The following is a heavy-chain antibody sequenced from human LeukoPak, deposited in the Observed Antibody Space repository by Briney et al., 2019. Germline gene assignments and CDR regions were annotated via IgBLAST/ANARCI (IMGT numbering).Heavy chain of an antibody. CDR1: GFTFSSYS. CDR2: ISSSSSYI. V-gene: IGHV3-21*01. D-gene: IGHD2-2*01. CDR3: AISLYGPAAEPYYYYYMDV. J-gene: IGHJ6*03. Sequence: GGYLRLSCAASGFTFSSYSMNWVRQAPGKGLEWVSSISSSSSYIYYADSVKGRFTISRDNAKNSLYLQMNSLRAEDTAVYYCAISLYGPAAEPYYYYYMDVWGKGTTVTVSS.